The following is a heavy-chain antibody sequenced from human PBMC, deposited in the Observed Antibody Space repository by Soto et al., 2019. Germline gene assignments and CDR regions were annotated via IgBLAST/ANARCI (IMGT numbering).Heavy chain of an antibody. CDR3: ARDRRWLGEDYDS. CDR1: GFTFSIYA. Sequence: GGSLRLSCAASGFTFSIYAMNWVRQAPGKGLDWVSVISGSGTSTYYADSVKGRFTISRDNSRDMLYLQMNSLRAEDTAVYYCARDRRWLGEDYDSWGQGTLVTVSS. V-gene: IGHV3-23*01. D-gene: IGHD3-10*01. J-gene: IGHJ4*02. CDR2: ISGSGTST.